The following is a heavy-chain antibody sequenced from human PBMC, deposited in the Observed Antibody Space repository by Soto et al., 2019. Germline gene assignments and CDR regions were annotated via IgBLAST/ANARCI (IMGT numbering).Heavy chain of an antibody. V-gene: IGHV3-7*03. CDR3: ARALRSQSRYYYYGMDV. Sequence: EVQLVESGGGLVQPGGSLRLSCAASGFTFSSYWMSWVRQAPGKGLEWVANIKQDGSEKYYVDSVKGRFTISRDNAKNSLYLQMNSLRAEDTAVYYCARALRSQSRYYYYGMDVWGQGTTVTVSS. J-gene: IGHJ6*02. D-gene: IGHD1-26*01. CDR1: GFTFSSYW. CDR2: IKQDGSEK.